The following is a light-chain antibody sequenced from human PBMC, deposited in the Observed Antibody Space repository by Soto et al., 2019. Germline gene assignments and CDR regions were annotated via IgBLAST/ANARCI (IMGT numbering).Light chain of an antibody. CDR2: AAS. Sequence: AIQMTQSPSSLSASVGDRVTITCRASQDIRNHLAWYQQKPGTAPKVLISAASSLQTGVPSRFSGSGSGTDFTLTISSLQPEDFATYHCLQDFNFPFTFGQGTKLEVK. J-gene: IGKJ2*01. V-gene: IGKV1-6*01. CDR3: LQDFNFPFT. CDR1: QDIRNH.